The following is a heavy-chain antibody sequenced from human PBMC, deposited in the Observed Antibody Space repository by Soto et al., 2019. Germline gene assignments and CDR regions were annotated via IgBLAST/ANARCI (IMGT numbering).Heavy chain of an antibody. J-gene: IGHJ3*02. V-gene: IGHV4-59*11. CDR1: GGSLTDHY. Sequence: QVQLQESGPGLVKPSEKLSITCTVAGGSLTDHYWNWFRQSPGKGLHWIGYVYYSGGTNYNPSLKSRVTMSVDTSKNQFSLNLRSVAAADTAVYYCARGNDWKSSTFDIWGQGTMVSVSS. D-gene: IGHD2-21*01. CDR3: ARGNDWKSSTFDI. CDR2: VYYSGGT.